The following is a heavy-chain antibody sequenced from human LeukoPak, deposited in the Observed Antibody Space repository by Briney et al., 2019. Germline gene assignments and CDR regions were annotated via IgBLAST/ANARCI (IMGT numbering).Heavy chain of an antibody. CDR3: ARAVAGTGGGDY. Sequence: ASVKVSCKASGYTFTGYYMHWVRQAPGQGLEWMGWINPNSGGTDYAQKFQGRVTMTRDTSISTAYMELSRLRSDDTAVYYCARAVAGTGGGDYWGQGTLVTVSS. V-gene: IGHV1-2*02. D-gene: IGHD6-19*01. CDR2: INPNSGGT. CDR1: GYTFTGYY. J-gene: IGHJ4*02.